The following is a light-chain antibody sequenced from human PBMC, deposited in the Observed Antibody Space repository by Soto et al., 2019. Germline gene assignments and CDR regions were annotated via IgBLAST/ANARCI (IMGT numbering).Light chain of an antibody. CDR1: QSVLYSSNNKNY. Sequence: DIVMTQSPDSLAVSLGERATINCKSSQSVLYSSNNKNYLAWYQQKPGQPPKLLISWASTRESGVPDRFSGSGSGTDFTLSISSLQAEDVAVYYCQQYYSTLYTFGQGTKLEIK. CDR3: QQYYSTLYT. V-gene: IGKV4-1*01. J-gene: IGKJ2*01. CDR2: WAS.